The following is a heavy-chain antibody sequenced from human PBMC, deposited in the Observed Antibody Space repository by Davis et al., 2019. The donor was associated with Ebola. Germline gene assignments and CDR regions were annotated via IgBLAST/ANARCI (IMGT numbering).Heavy chain of an antibody. CDR2: IFYSGSS. CDR3: ARDPYGDYDRVGNY. D-gene: IGHD4-17*01. Sequence: SETLSLTCTVSGGSISASSYYWGWIRQPPGKGLEWIASIFYSGSSYYNPSLKSRVTISVDTSKNQFSLKLSSVTAADTAVYYCARDPYGDYDRVGNYWGQGTLVTVSS. V-gene: IGHV4-39*07. J-gene: IGHJ4*02. CDR1: GGSISASSYY.